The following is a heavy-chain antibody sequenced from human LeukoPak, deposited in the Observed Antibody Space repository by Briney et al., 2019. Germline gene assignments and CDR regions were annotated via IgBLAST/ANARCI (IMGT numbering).Heavy chain of an antibody. CDR3: AMCYDSSGYSHFDY. J-gene: IGHJ4*02. Sequence: SQTLSLTCTVSGGSISSYYWSWIRQPPGKGLEWIGYIYYSGSTNYNPSLKSRVTISVDTSKNQFSLKLSSVTAADTAVYYCAMCYDSSGYSHFDYWGQGTLVTVSS. D-gene: IGHD3-22*01. CDR2: IYYSGST. V-gene: IGHV4-59*12. CDR1: GGSISSYY.